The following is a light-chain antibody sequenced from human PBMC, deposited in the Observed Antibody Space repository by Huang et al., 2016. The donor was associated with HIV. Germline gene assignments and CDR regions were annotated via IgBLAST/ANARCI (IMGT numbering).Light chain of an antibody. CDR1: QGISNY. V-gene: IGKV1-27*01. J-gene: IGKJ1*01. CDR2: AAS. Sequence: DIQMTQSPSSLYTSLGDRVTITCRASQGISNYLAWYQQKPGKVPKLLIYAASTLQLGVPSRFSGSGSGTDFTLTISSLQPEDVATYYCQKYDGAPQTFGQGTKVEIK. CDR3: QKYDGAPQT.